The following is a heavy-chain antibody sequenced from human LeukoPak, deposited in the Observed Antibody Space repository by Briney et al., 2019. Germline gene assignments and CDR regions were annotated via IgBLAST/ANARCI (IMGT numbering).Heavy chain of an antibody. CDR3: ARHRYGGDAFDI. V-gene: IGHV4-39*01. Sequence: SETLSLTCTVSGGSISSSSYYWGWIRQPPGKGLEWIGSIYYSGSTYYNPSLKSRVTISVDTSKNQFSLKLSSVTAADTAVYYCARHRYGGDAFDIWGQGTVVTVSS. D-gene: IGHD3-10*01. J-gene: IGHJ3*02. CDR1: GGSISSSSYY. CDR2: IYYSGST.